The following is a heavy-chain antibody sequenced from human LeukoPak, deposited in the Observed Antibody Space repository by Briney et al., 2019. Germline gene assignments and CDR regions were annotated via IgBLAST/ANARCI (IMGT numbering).Heavy chain of an antibody. Sequence: GGSLRLSCAASGFTFSSYAMHWVRQAPGKGLEWVAVISYDGSNKYYADSVKGRFTISRDNSKNTLYLQMNSLRAEDTAVYYCAKSVEWFFDYWGQGTLVTVSS. CDR3: AKSVEWFFDY. CDR1: GFTFSSYA. CDR2: ISYDGSNK. D-gene: IGHD2-8*01. J-gene: IGHJ4*02. V-gene: IGHV3-30-3*01.